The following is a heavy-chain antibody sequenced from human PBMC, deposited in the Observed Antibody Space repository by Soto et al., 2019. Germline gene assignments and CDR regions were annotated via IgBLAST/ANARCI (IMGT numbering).Heavy chain of an antibody. Sequence: ASVTVSCKASGYTFTGYYMHWVRQAPGQGLEWMGWINPNSGGTNYAQKFQGWVTMTRDTSISTAYMELSRLRSDDTAVYYCARAGYSYGYWFDYWGQGTLVTVSS. D-gene: IGHD5-18*01. J-gene: IGHJ4*02. V-gene: IGHV1-2*04. CDR3: ARAGYSYGYWFDY. CDR2: INPNSGGT. CDR1: GYTFTGYY.